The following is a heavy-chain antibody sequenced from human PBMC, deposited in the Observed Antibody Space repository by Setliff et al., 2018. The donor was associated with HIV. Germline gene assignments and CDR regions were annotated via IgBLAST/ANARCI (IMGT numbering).Heavy chain of an antibody. Sequence: SETLSLTCTVSGASISGFYWSWIRKSAGKGLEWIGRIYATGTTDYNPSLKSRVMMSVDTSKKQFSLKLRSVTAADTAVYYCVRDGTKTLRDWFDPWGQGISVTVSS. CDR3: VRDGTKTLRDWFDP. J-gene: IGHJ5*02. CDR1: GASISGFY. CDR2: IYATGTT. D-gene: IGHD1-1*01. V-gene: IGHV4-4*07.